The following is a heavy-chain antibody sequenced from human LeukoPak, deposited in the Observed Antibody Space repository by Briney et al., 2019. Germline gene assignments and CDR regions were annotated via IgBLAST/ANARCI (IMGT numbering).Heavy chain of an antibody. CDR3: ARGITMIGHDAFDI. Sequence: PGGSLRLSCAASGFTFDDYGMSWVRQAPGKGLGWVSGINWNGGSTGYADSVKGRFTISRDNAKNSLYLQMNSLRAEDTALYYCARGITMIGHDAFDIWGQGTMVTVSS. D-gene: IGHD3-22*01. V-gene: IGHV3-20*04. CDR2: INWNGGST. J-gene: IGHJ3*02. CDR1: GFTFDDYG.